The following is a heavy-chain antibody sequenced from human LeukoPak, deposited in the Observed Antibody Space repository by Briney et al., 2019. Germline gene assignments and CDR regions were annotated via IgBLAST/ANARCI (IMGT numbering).Heavy chain of an antibody. Sequence: GGSLRLSCAASGFTVSSNYMSWDRQAPGKGLEWVSVIYSGGSTYYADSVKGRFTISRDNSKNTLYLQMNSLRVEDTAVYYCARGACSGGSCYSLDYWGQGILVTVSS. CDR3: ARGACSGGSCYSLDY. D-gene: IGHD2-15*01. CDR2: IYSGGST. V-gene: IGHV3-53*01. J-gene: IGHJ4*02. CDR1: GFTVSSNY.